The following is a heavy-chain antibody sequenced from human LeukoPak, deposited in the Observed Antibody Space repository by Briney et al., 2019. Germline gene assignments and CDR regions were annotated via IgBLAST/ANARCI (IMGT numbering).Heavy chain of an antibody. D-gene: IGHD2-2*01. Sequence: GGSLRLSCAASGFTVSSNYMSWVRQAPGKGLEWVSVIYSGGSTYYADSVKGRFTISRDNSKNTLYLQMNSLRAEDTAVYYCARGPRYCSSTSCYAAYWGQGTLVTVSS. J-gene: IGHJ4*02. CDR3: ARGPRYCSSTSCYAAY. CDR1: GFTVSSNY. V-gene: IGHV3-53*01. CDR2: IYSGGST.